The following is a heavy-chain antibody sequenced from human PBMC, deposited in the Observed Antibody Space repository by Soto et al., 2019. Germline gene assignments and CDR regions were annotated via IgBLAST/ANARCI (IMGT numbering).Heavy chain of an antibody. Sequence: QVQLVQSGAEVKKPGASVKVSCKASGYTFTSYGISWVRQAPGQGLEWMGWISAYNGNTNYAQKLQGRVTMTTDTSPSTAYIELRSLRSGDTAVYYCARSDCSGGSCYSYHFDYWGQGTLVTVSS. D-gene: IGHD2-15*01. V-gene: IGHV1-18*01. CDR3: ARSDCSGGSCYSYHFDY. J-gene: IGHJ4*02. CDR1: GYTFTSYG. CDR2: ISAYNGNT.